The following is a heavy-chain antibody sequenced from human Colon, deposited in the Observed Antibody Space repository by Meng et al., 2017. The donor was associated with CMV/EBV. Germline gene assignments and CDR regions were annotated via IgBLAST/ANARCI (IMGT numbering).Heavy chain of an antibody. J-gene: IGHJ4*02. D-gene: IGHD5-18*01. CDR2: TNSDGTSI. Sequence: EVHLVESXGGLVQPGGSLRLSCAASGFTFSEYWMHWVRQAPGKGLEWVSRTNSDGTSITYADSVKGRFTISRDNAKNTLYLQMNSLRAEDTAVYYCARVIGGHWIQIDHWGQGTLVTVSS. CDR1: GFTFSEYW. V-gene: IGHV3-74*01. CDR3: ARVIGGHWIQIDH.